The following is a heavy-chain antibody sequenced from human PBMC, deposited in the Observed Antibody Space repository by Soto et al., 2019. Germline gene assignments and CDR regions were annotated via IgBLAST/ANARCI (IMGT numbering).Heavy chain of an antibody. Sequence: QVQLVESGGGGVQPGRSLRLSCAASGFTFSSYGMHWVRQAPGKVLEWVAVISYDGSNKYYADSVKGRFTISRDNSKNTLYLQMNSLRAEDTAVYYCAKCCGGDCATDYWGQGTLVTVSS. CDR3: AKCCGGDCATDY. J-gene: IGHJ4*02. V-gene: IGHV3-30*18. CDR1: GFTFSSYG. CDR2: ISYDGSNK. D-gene: IGHD2-21*02.